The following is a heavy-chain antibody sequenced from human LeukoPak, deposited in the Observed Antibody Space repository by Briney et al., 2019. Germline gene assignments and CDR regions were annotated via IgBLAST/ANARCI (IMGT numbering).Heavy chain of an antibody. Sequence: ASVKVSCKASGYTFTSYGISWVRQAPGQGLEWMGWIGAYNGNTNYAQKLQGRVTMTTDTSTSTAYMELRSLRSDDTAVYYCARLIAVAVRNYGMDVWGQGTTVTVSS. D-gene: IGHD6-19*01. J-gene: IGHJ6*02. CDR3: ARLIAVAVRNYGMDV. CDR1: GYTFTSYG. CDR2: IGAYNGNT. V-gene: IGHV1-18*01.